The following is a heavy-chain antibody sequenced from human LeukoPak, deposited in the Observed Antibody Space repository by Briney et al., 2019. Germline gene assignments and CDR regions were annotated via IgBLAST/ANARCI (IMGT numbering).Heavy chain of an antibody. J-gene: IGHJ4*02. V-gene: IGHV4-31*03. CDR2: IYYSGST. CDR3: ARGAMVRGTLDY. Sequence: SQTLSLTCTVSGGSISSGGYYWSWIRQHPGKGLEWIGYIYYSGSTYYNPSLKSRVTISVDTSKNQFSLKLSSVTAADTAVYYCARGAMVRGTLDYWGQGTLVAVSS. CDR1: GGSISSGGYY. D-gene: IGHD3-10*01.